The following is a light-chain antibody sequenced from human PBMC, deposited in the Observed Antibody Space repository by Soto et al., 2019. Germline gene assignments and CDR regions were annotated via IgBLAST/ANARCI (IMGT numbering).Light chain of an antibody. V-gene: IGKV3-11*01. CDR1: QSVSSY. Sequence: EIVLTQSPATLSLSPGERATLSCRASQSVSSYLAWYQQKPGQAPRLLIYDASNSATGIPARFSASGSATDFTLTISSLEPEDFAVYYCQQRSNWPITFGQGTRLEIK. J-gene: IGKJ5*01. CDR2: DAS. CDR3: QQRSNWPIT.